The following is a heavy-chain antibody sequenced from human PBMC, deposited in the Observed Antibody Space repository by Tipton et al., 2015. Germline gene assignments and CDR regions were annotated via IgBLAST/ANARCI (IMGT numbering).Heavy chain of an antibody. CDR3: AKAFQSGRYPPPAFDS. V-gene: IGHV3-9*01. D-gene: IGHD1-26*01. J-gene: IGHJ4*02. Sequence: SLRLSCAASGFTFDDYAMHWVRQAPGKGLEWVSGISWNSDSIGYADSVKGRFTISRDNSENTLYLQMNSLRVEDTAVYHCAKAFQSGRYPPPAFDSWGQGTLVTVSS. CDR2: ISWNSDSI. CDR1: GFTFDDYA.